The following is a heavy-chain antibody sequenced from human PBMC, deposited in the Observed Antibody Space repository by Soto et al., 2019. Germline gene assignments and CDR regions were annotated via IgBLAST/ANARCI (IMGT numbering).Heavy chain of an antibody. CDR2: ISSDGSEK. J-gene: IGHJ4*02. D-gene: IGHD5-18*01. Sequence: GSLRLSCAASGFTFTRYGMSWVRQAPGKGLEWVAVISSDGSEKFSADSVKGRSTISRDNSKNTLYLHMNSLRTEDTAVYYCARNLLVETDPGFDFWGPGTLVTVSS. V-gene: IGHV3-30*03. CDR3: ARNLLVETDPGFDF. CDR1: GFTFTRYG.